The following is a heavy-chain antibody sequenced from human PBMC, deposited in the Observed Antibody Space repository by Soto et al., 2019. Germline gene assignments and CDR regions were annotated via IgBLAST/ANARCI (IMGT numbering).Heavy chain of an antibody. V-gene: IGHV4-39*01. J-gene: IGHJ4*02. CDR1: GGSISSSSYY. CDR3: ARAKSLSIAARWYYFDY. CDR2: IYYSGST. Sequence: SETLSLTCTVSGGSISSSSYYWGWIRQPPGKGLEWIGSIYYSGSTYYNPSLKSRVTISVDTSKNQFSLKLSSVTAADTAVYYCARAKSLSIAARWYYFDYWGQGTLVTV. D-gene: IGHD6-6*01.